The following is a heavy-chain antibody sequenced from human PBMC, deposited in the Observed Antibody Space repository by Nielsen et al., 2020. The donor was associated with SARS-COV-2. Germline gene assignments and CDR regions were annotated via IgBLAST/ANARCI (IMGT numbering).Heavy chain of an antibody. CDR1: GFTFDGFC. V-gene: IGHV3-20*01. D-gene: IGHD2/OR15-2a*01. J-gene: IGHJ6*03. Sequence: GESLKISCAGSGFTFDGFCMTWVRQVPGKGLEWVSGINWNGESTGYGDSVRGPFTISRDNAKNALYLQMNSLGAEDTAMYHCARSAQYCPYYYYGYMAVWGKGTAVTVSS. CDR2: INWNGEST. CDR3: ARSAQYCPYYYYGYMAV.